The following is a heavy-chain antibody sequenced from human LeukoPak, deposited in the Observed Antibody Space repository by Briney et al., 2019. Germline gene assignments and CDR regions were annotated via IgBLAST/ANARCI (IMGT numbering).Heavy chain of an antibody. CDR3: AKIRLEESATGY. D-gene: IGHD2-15*01. CDR1: GFTFSSYA. Sequence: PGGSLRLSCAASGFTFSSYAMSWVRQAPGKGLEWVSAISGSGGSTYYADSVRGRFTISRDNSKNTMYLQMSSLRAEDTAVYYCAKIRLEESATGYWGQGTLVTVSS. CDR2: ISGSGGST. V-gene: IGHV3-23*01. J-gene: IGHJ4*02.